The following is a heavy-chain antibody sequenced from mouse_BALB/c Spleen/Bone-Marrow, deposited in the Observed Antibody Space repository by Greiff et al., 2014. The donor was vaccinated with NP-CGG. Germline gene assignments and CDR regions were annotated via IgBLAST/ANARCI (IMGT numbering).Heavy chain of an antibody. V-gene: IGHV1-39*01. J-gene: IGHJ3*01. CDR2: IDPYYGGT. Sequence: EVKLMESGPELEKPGASVKISCKASGYSFTAYNMNWVKQSNGKGLEWIGNIDPYYGGTSYNQKFKGKATLTVDKSSSTAYMQLKSLTSEDSAVYYCAREGIHYPFAYWGQGTLVTVSA. CDR3: AREGIHYPFAY. CDR1: GYSFTAYN. D-gene: IGHD1-2*01.